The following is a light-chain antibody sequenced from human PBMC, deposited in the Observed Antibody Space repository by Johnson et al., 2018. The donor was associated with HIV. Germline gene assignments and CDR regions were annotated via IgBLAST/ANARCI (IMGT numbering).Light chain of an antibody. J-gene: IGLJ1*01. CDR1: SSNIGNNY. CDR3: GTWDSSLGCV. CDR2: DDY. V-gene: IGLV1-51*01. Sequence: QSVLTQPPSVSAAPGQKVAISCSGSSSNIGNNYVSWYQQLPGTAPKLLIYDDYKRPSGIPDRFSGSKSGTSATLGITGLQTVDEADYYCGTWDSSLGCVFGTGTKVTVL.